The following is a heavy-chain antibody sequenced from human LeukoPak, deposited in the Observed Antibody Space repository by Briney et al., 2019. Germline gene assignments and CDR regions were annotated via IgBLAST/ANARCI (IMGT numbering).Heavy chain of an antibody. D-gene: IGHD2-15*01. CDR3: AKDGQDIVVVVAATYFDY. V-gene: IGHV3-30*18. CDR1: GFTFSSYS. J-gene: IGHJ4*02. CDR2: ISYDGSNK. Sequence: PGGSLRLSCAASGFTFSSYSMHWVRQAPGKGLEWVAVISYDGSNKYYADSVKGRFTISRDNSKNTLYLQMNSLRAEDTAVYYCAKDGQDIVVVVAATYFDYWGQGTLVTVSS.